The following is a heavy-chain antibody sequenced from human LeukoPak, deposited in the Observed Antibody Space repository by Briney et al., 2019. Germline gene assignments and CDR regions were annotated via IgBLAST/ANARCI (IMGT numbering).Heavy chain of an antibody. CDR1: GDSISSGTYY. CDR2: IYTSGTT. Sequence: SQTLSLTCAVSGDSISSGTYYWNWIRQPAGKGLEWIGRIYTSGTTNYNPSLESRVTMSVDTSKNQFSLKLSSVTAADTALYYCAREPYYYYYMDVWGKGTTVTVSS. J-gene: IGHJ6*03. V-gene: IGHV4-61*02. CDR3: AREPYYYYYMDV.